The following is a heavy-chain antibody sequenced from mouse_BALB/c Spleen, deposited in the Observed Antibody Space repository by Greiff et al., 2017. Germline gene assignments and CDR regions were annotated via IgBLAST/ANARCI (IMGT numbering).Heavy chain of an antibody. D-gene: IGHD1-1*01. CDR3: ARRSYGSREAMDY. CDR2: ISSGGST. Sequence: EVKLMESGGGLVKPGGSLKLSCAASGFTFSSYAMSWVRQTPEKRLEWVASISSGGSTYYPDSVKGRFTISRDNARNILYLQMSSLRSEDTAMYYCARRSYGSREAMDYWGQGTSVTVSS. V-gene: IGHV5-6-5*01. CDR1: GFTFSSYA. J-gene: IGHJ4*01.